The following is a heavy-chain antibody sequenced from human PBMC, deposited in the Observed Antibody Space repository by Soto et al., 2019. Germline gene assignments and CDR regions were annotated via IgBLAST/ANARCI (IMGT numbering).Heavy chain of an antibody. Sequence: QPGGSLRLSCAVSGFTFSNSDMSWVRQAPGKGLEWVSAFSSSGGSTYYADSVKGRFTISRDASKNTLYLQMNSLRAEDTAVYYCAKGGWLEYWGQGTLVTVSS. CDR2: FSSSGGST. J-gene: IGHJ4*02. D-gene: IGHD2-15*01. CDR1: GFTFSNSD. CDR3: AKGGWLEY. V-gene: IGHV3-23*01.